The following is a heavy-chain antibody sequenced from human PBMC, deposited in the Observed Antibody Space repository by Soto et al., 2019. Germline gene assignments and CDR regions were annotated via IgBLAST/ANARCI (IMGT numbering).Heavy chain of an antibody. J-gene: IGHJ4*02. CDR2: IWYDGSNK. Sequence: QVQLVESGGGVVQPGRSLRLSCAASGFTFSSYGMHWVRQAPGKGLEWVAVIWYDGSNKYYADSVKGRFTISRDNSKNTLYLQMNSLRAEDTAVYYCAREAWGGNSYFDYWGQGTLVTVSS. CDR3: AREAWGGNSYFDY. CDR1: GFTFSSYG. V-gene: IGHV3-33*01. D-gene: IGHD3-3*01.